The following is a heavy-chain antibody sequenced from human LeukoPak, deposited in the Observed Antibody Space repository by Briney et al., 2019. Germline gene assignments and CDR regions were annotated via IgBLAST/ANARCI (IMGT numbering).Heavy chain of an antibody. CDR2: TSTGGSA. J-gene: IGHJ4*02. CDR3: ARVSGYSGYDTLDY. D-gene: IGHD5-12*01. V-gene: IGHV3-66*01. CDR1: GFTISSNY. Sequence: GGSLRLSCAASGFTISSNYMNWVRQAPGKGLEWVSVTSTGGSAYYANSVKGRFTISRDYSKNTLYLQMNSLRAEDTAVYYCARVSGYSGYDTLDYWGQGTLVTVSS.